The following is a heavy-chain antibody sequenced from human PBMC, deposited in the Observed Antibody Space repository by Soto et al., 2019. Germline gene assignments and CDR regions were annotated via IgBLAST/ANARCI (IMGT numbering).Heavy chain of an antibody. CDR1: GGYISSYY. J-gene: IGHJ6*02. D-gene: IGHD2-21*02. CDR3: ARDPLYCGGDCSRSGMDV. CDR2: IYYSGST. V-gene: IGHV4-59*01. Sequence: SETLSLTCTVSGGYISSYYWSWIRQPPGKGLEWIGYIYYSGSTNYNPSLKSRVTISVDTSKNQFSLKLSSVTAADTAVYYCARDPLYCGGDCSRSGMDVWGQGTTVTVSS.